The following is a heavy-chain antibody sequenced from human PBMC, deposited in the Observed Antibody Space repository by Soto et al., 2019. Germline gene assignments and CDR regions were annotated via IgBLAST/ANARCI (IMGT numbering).Heavy chain of an antibody. D-gene: IGHD2-21*02. CDR2: INHSGNT. V-gene: IGHV4-34*01. CDR1: VGSFSGYY. Sequence: QVQLPQWGAGLLKPSETLSLTCAVYVGSFSGYYWSWIRQPPGKGLEWIGEINHSGNTNYNPSLKSRVTISVDTSKNQFSLKLSSVTAADTAVYYCARGGGGGDRLYWYFDLWGRGTLVTVSS. J-gene: IGHJ2*01. CDR3: ARGGGGGDRLYWYFDL.